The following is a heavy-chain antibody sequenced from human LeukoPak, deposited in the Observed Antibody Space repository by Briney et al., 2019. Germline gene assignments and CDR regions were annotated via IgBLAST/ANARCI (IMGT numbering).Heavy chain of an antibody. Sequence: SETLSLTCTVSGGSISSGSYYWSWIRQPAGKGLEWIGRIYTSGSTNYNPSLKSRVTISVDTSKNQFSLKLSSVTAADTAVYYCARSRGYSYGAYWGRGTLVTVSS. CDR3: ARSRGYSYGAY. CDR2: IYTSGST. V-gene: IGHV4-61*02. J-gene: IGHJ4*02. D-gene: IGHD5-18*01. CDR1: GGSISSGSYY.